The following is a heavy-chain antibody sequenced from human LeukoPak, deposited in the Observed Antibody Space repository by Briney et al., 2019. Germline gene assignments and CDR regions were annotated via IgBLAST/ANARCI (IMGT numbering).Heavy chain of an antibody. V-gene: IGHV3-15*01. CDR2: IRSKTDGGAT. CDR1: GFTFTNAW. J-gene: IGHJ5*02. Sequence: GGSLRLSCAASGFTFTNAWMSWVRQAPGKGLEWVGRIRSKTDGGATDYAAPVKGRFTISWDDSSYTLYLQMNILETDDTAVYYCTILLRPSQSGAYRNWFDPWGQGTLVTVST. CDR3: TILLRPSQSGAYRNWFDP. D-gene: IGHD3-16*01.